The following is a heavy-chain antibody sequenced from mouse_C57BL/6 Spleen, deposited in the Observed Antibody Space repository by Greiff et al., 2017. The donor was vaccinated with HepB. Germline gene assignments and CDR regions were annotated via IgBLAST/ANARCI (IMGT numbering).Heavy chain of an antibody. D-gene: IGHD2-2*01. V-gene: IGHV5-16*01. CDR1: GFTFSDYY. CDR3: ARDHRYGYERGYAMDY. CDR2: INYDGSST. J-gene: IGHJ4*01. Sequence: EVQLVESEGGLVQPGSSMKLSCTASGFTFSDYYMAWVRQVPEKGLEWVANINYDGSSTYYLDSLKSRFIISRDNAKNILYLQMSSLKSEDTATYYCARDHRYGYERGYAMDYWGQGTSVTVSS.